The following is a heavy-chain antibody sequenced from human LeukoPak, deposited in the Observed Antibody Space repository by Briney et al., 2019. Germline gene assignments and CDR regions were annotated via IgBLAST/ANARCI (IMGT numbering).Heavy chain of an antibody. J-gene: IGHJ5*02. CDR2: IYYSGST. CDR1: GGSISSGDYY. CDR3: ASSPLVGVGHFDP. Sequence: PSETLSLTCTVSGGSISSGDYYWSWIRQPPGKGLEWIGYIYYSGSTYYNPSLKSRVTISVDTSKNQFSLKLSSVTAADTAVYYCASSPLVGVGHFDPWGQGTLVTVSS. D-gene: IGHD2-15*01. V-gene: IGHV4-30-4*01.